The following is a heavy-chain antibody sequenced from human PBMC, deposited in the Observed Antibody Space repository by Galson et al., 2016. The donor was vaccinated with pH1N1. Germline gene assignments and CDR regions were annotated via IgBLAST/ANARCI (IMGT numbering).Heavy chain of an antibody. V-gene: IGHV4-61*02. CDR2: IYTSGST. J-gene: IGHJ4*02. CDR1: GGSISSGSYC. Sequence: TLSLTCTVSGGSISSGSYCWSWIRQPAGKGLEWIGRIYTSGSTNYNPSLKSRVTISVDTSKNQFSLKLSSVTAAGTAVYYCARQGPITYYDFWSGYYIDYWGQGTLVTVSS. CDR3: ARQGPITYYDFWSGYYIDY. D-gene: IGHD3-3*01.